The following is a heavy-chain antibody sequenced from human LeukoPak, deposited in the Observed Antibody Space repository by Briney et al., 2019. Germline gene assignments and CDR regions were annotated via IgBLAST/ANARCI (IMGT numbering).Heavy chain of an antibody. CDR3: AKDGEDSSGYYWYNWFDP. CDR1: GFTFSSYS. Sequence: GGSLRLSCAASGFTFSSYSMNWVRQAPGKGLEWVSSISSSSSYIYYADSVKGRFTISRDNAKNTLYLQMNSLRAEDTAVYYCAKDGEDSSGYYWYNWFDPWGQGTLVTVSS. J-gene: IGHJ5*02. V-gene: IGHV3-21*01. D-gene: IGHD3-22*01. CDR2: ISSSSSYI.